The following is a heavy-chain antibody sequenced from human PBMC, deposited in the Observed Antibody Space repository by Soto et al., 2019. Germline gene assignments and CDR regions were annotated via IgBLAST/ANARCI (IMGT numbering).Heavy chain of an antibody. CDR2: IYYSGST. V-gene: IGHV4-31*03. CDR1: GGSISSGGYY. CDR3: AASCVGCGGFNYYGMDV. Sequence: QVQLQELGPGLVKPSQTLSLTCTVSGGSISSGGYYWSWIRQHPGKGLEWIGYIYYSGSTYYNPSLKRRVTISVDTSKNQFSLKLSSVTAADTAVYYCAASCVGCGGFNYYGMDVWGQGTTVTVSS. J-gene: IGHJ6*02. D-gene: IGHD2-21*01.